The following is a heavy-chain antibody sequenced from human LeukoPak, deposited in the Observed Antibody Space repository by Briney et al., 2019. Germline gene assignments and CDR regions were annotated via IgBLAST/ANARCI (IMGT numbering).Heavy chain of an antibody. Sequence: PGGSVSLSCAASGFTFSSYEMRWVRQAPGKGLEGVANVKEDETTKQYVDSVKGRFTISRDNAKNSLYLQMDSLRAKDTAVYYCVSQEVVPHWGQGTLVSVSS. J-gene: IGHJ4*02. V-gene: IGHV3-7*01. CDR1: GFTFSSYE. D-gene: IGHD3-16*02. CDR3: VSQEVVPH. CDR2: VKEDETTK.